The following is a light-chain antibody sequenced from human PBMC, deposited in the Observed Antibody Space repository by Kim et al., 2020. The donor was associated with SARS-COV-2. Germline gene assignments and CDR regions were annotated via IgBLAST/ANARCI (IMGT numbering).Light chain of an antibody. CDR1: QSVSSSY. CDR2: GAS. CDR3: QQYGSSPYT. J-gene: IGKJ2*01. Sequence: SPGERATLSCRASQSVSSSYLAWYQQKPVQAPRLLIYGASSRATGIPDRFSGSGSGTDFTLTISRLEPEDFAVYYCQQYGSSPYTFGQGTKLEI. V-gene: IGKV3-20*01.